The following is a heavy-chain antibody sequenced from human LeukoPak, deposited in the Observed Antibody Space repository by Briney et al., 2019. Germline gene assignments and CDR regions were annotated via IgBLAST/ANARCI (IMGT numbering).Heavy chain of an antibody. V-gene: IGHV1-18*01. D-gene: IGHD3-10*01. CDR2: ISTYNGNT. CDR1: GYTFINFG. Sequence: GASVKVSCKASGYTFINFGISWVRQAPGQGLEWMGWISTYNGNTNYAQNLQGRVTMTTDTSASTAYMELSSLRSEDTAVYHCARGYYYGSGSYGGFDYWGQGTLVTVSS. CDR3: ARGYYYGSGSYGGFDY. J-gene: IGHJ4*02.